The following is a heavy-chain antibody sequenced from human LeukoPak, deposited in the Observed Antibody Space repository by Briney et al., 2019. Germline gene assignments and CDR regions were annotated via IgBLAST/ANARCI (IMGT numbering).Heavy chain of an antibody. CDR1: GFTFRSYY. V-gene: IGHV3-7*03. J-gene: IGHJ4*02. CDR2: IDEDGGQK. Sequence: GGSLRLSCAASGFTFRSYYMTWVRQAPGKGLEWVARIDEDGGQKYYVDSVKGRFTISRDNAQSSLYLQMNSLRAEDTAVYYCAQEGTFDYWGQGTLVTVSS. CDR3: AQEGTFDY.